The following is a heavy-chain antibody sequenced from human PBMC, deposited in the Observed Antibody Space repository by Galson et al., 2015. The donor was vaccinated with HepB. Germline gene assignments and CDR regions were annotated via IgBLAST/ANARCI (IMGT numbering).Heavy chain of an antibody. CDR3: VREMGTMIVMGADAFDI. Sequence: SLRLSCAASGFTFGRYAMTWVRQAPGKGLEWVSSIGVGGGITYFADSVKGRFTISRDNSRNTVYLQLNSLRVEDTAVYYCVREMGTMIVMGADAFDIWGQGTMVTVSS. CDR2: IGVGGGIT. V-gene: IGHV3-23*01. CDR1: GFTFGRYA. J-gene: IGHJ3*02. D-gene: IGHD3-22*01.